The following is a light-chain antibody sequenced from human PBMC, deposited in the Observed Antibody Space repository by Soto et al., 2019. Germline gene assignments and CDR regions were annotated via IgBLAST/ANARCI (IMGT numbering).Light chain of an antibody. Sequence: IQMTQSPSSLSASVGDRVTITSRASQSITTYLNWYRQKPGKAPKLLIYAASSLQSGVPSRFSGSGSETEFTLSISSLQPEDFATYFCQQIYSAPLTFGGGTKV. J-gene: IGKJ4*01. V-gene: IGKV1-39*01. CDR1: QSITTY. CDR3: QQIYSAPLT. CDR2: AAS.